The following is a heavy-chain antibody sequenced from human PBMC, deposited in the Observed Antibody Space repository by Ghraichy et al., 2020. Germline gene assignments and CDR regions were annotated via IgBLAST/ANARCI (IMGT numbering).Heavy chain of an antibody. J-gene: IGHJ3*01. CDR2: ISGSGGTT. V-gene: IGHV3-23*01. Sequence: ESLNISCAASGFTFSNFAMSWVRQAPGKGLEWVAAISGSGGTTYYGESLRGRFTISRDNWNNTVSLEMNSLRVDETAVYYCAKGMKATRLGAFDVWGQGTTVTVSP. CDR3: AKGMKATRLGAFDV. D-gene: IGHD3-16*01. CDR1: GFTFSNFA.